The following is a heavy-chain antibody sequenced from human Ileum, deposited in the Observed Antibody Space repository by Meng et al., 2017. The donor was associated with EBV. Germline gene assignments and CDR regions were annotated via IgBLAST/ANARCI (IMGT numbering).Heavy chain of an antibody. J-gene: IGHJ4*02. CDR1: GASISSNSW. Sequence: QGHVQKSGPGLVKPSGTLSLTFTVSGASISSNSWWNWVRQPPGKGLEWIGDIYHSGDSNYNPSLKSRVTISLDNSNKQFSMTLSSVTAADTAVYYCGRDPIPVPGRNFDYWGQGTLVTVSS. V-gene: IGHV4-4*02. CDR3: GRDPIPVPGRNFDY. D-gene: IGHD6-19*01. CDR2: IYHSGDS.